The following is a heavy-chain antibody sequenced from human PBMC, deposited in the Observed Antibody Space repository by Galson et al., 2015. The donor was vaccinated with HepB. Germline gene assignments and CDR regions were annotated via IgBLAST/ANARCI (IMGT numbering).Heavy chain of an antibody. CDR3: ARVGIQLWLNWYFDL. D-gene: IGHD5-18*01. CDR2: ISYDGSNK. CDR1: GFTFSSYA. Sequence: SLRLSCVASGFTFSSYAMHWVRQAPGKGLEWVAVISYDGSNKYYADSVKGRFTISRDDSKNTLYLQMNSLRAEDTAVYYCARVGIQLWLNWYFDLWGRGTLVTVSS. V-gene: IGHV3-30*04. J-gene: IGHJ2*01.